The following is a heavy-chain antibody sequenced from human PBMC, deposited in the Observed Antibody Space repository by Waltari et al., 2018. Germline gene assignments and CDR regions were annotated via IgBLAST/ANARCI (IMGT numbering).Heavy chain of an antibody. CDR3: ASGVPQPLGGYSSGWYEGTYFPY. Sequence: QVQLQQWGAGLLKPSETLSLTCAVYGGSFSGYYWSWIRQPPGKGLEWIGEINHSGSTNYNPSLKSRVTISVDTSKNQFSLKLSSVTAADTAVYYCASGVPQPLGGYSSGWYEGTYFPYWGQGTLVTVSS. J-gene: IGHJ4*02. CDR1: GGSFSGYY. V-gene: IGHV4-34*01. CDR2: INHSGST. D-gene: IGHD6-19*01.